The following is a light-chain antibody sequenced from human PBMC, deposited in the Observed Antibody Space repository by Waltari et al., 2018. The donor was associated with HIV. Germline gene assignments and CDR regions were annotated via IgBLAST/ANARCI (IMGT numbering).Light chain of an antibody. V-gene: IGLV2-11*01. CDR3: CSYAGSYSPYV. CDR1: SSEVHRSTS. J-gene: IGLJ1*01. CDR2: DVS. Sequence: QSARTPRRSAPGSPGQSFTIPGTETSSEVHRSTSASWYQQHPGKAPKPIIYDVSKRPSGVPGRFSCSKSGNTASLTSSGLQAEDEADYYCCSYAGSYSPYVFGTGTKVTVL.